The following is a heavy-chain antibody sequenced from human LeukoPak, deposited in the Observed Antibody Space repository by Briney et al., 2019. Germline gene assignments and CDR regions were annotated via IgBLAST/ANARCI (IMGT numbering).Heavy chain of an antibody. CDR3: ARVYYGSGSLHYYYYMDV. Sequence: GGSLRLSCAASGFTVSSNYMSWVRQAPGKGLEWVSVTYSGGRTYYADSVKGRFIISRDNSKNTLYLQMNSLRADDTAVYYCARVYYGSGSLHYYYYMDVWGKGTTVTISS. V-gene: IGHV3-53*01. J-gene: IGHJ6*03. CDR2: TYSGGRT. CDR1: GFTVSSNY. D-gene: IGHD3-10*01.